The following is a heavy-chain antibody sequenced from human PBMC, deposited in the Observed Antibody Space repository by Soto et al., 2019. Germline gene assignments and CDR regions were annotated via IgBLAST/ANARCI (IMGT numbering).Heavy chain of an antibody. V-gene: IGHV4-4*07. CDR1: GGPISSYY. J-gene: IGHJ5*02. Sequence: PSETLSLTCTVSGGPISSYYWSWIRQPAGKGLEWIGRIYTSGSTNYNPSLKSRVTMSVDTSKNQFSLKLSSVTAADTAVYYCATDRGAAATSIDWFDPWGQGTLVTVSS. CDR3: ATDRGAAATSIDWFDP. CDR2: IYTSGST. D-gene: IGHD2-15*01.